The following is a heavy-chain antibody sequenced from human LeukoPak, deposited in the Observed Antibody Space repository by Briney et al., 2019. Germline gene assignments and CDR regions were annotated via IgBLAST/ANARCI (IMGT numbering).Heavy chain of an antibody. CDR2: MWSDGSHK. CDR3: ARDPSPPSSSSWYFDI. V-gene: IGHV3-33*01. J-gene: IGHJ2*01. D-gene: IGHD6-6*01. Sequence: GGSLRLSCAASGFTFSNYGMHWVRQAPGKGLEWVAVMWSDGSHKYYADSVKGRFTISRDDSKNTLYLQMNSLGAEDTAVHFRARDPSPPSSSSWYFDIWGRGTLVTVSS. CDR1: GFTFSNYG.